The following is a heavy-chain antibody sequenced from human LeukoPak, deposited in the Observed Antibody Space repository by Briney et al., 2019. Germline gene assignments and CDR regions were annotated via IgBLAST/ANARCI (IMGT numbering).Heavy chain of an antibody. CDR2: VYYSGST. Sequence: PSETLSLTCTVSGGSISSYYWGWIRQPPGKGLEWIGYVYYSGSTKYNPSLKSRVTISVDTSKNQFSLRLSSVTAADTAVYYCARDDSSGWYGYWGQGTLVTVSS. D-gene: IGHD6-19*01. J-gene: IGHJ4*02. V-gene: IGHV4-59*01. CDR3: ARDDSSGWYGY. CDR1: GGSISSYY.